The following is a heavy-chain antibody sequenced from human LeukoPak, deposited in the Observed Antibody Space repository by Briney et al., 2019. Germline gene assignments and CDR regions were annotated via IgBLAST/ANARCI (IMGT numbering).Heavy chain of an antibody. CDR1: CGSVSGYY. D-gene: IGHD3-22*01. CDR2: INHSGST. J-gene: IGHJ4*02. Sequence: SETLSLTCAVYCGSVSGYYWSWIRQPPGKGLEWIGEINHSGSTDYTPSLKSRVTISVDTSKNQFSLKLSSVTAADTAVYYCARGCRSGYCVLTNWGQGTLVTVSS. V-gene: IGHV4-34*01. CDR3: ARGCRSGYCVLTN.